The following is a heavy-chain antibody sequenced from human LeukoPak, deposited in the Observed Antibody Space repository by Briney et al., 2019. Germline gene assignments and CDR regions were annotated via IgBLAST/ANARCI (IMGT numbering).Heavy chain of an antibody. Sequence: ASVKVSCKASGFTFNAYNIHWVRQAPGQGLEWMGWINPKSGGANYAQKFQGRVTMTRDTSISTAYMELSRLRSDDTAVYYCARVWGHGTLDAFDIWGQGTMVTVSS. CDR1: GFTFNAYN. CDR2: INPKSGGA. D-gene: IGHD1-14*01. CDR3: ARVWGHGTLDAFDI. V-gene: IGHV1-2*02. J-gene: IGHJ3*02.